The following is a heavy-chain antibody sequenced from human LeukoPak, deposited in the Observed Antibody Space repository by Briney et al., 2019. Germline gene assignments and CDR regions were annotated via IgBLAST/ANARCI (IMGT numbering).Heavy chain of an antibody. J-gene: IGHJ4*02. CDR3: AKAEVSGDYFDY. Sequence: PGRSLRLSCTTSGFTFSTYGMHWVRQAPGKGLEWVAVIWYDGTNRYYADSVKGRFTISRDNSKNTLYLQMNSLRAEDTAVYYCAKAEVSGDYFDYWGQGTLVTVSS. CDR1: GFTFSTYG. D-gene: IGHD1-1*01. CDR2: IWYDGTNR. V-gene: IGHV3-33*06.